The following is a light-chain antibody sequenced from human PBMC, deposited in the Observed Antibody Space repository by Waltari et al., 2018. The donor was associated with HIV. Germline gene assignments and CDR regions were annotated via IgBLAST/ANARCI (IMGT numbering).Light chain of an antibody. CDR1: NIGSKG. J-gene: IGLJ3*02. Sequence: SYVLTQPPSVSVAPGKTASITCEAANIGSKGVHWYQQKPGQAPILVIYYDGDRPSGIPERFSGSNSGNTATLTISRVEAGDEADYYCQVWHISTDHWVFGAGTKLTVV. CDR3: QVWHISTDHWV. V-gene: IGLV3-21*04. CDR2: YDG.